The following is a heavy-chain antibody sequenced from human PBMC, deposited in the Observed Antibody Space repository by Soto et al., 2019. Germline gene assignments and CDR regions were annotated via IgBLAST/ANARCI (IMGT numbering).Heavy chain of an antibody. V-gene: IGHV3-33*01. CDR3: ASALETGDY. CDR1: GFTFSNYG. J-gene: IGHJ4*02. D-gene: IGHD3-10*01. CDR2: IWYDGSNK. Sequence: QVQLVESGGGVVQPGRSLRLSCASSGFTFSNYGMHWVRQAPGKGPEWVAVIWYDGSNKYYADSVKGRFTISGDNSKNTLYLQMNSLRAEDTAVYYCASALETGDYWGEGTLVTVSS.